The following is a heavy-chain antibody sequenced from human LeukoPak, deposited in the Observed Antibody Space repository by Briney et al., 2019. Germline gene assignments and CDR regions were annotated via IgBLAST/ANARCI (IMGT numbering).Heavy chain of an antibody. CDR1: GFTFSSYA. CDR3: ASDSSGYYTDVHFDY. J-gene: IGHJ4*02. CDR2: ISYDGSNK. V-gene: IGHV3-30-3*01. D-gene: IGHD3-22*01. Sequence: GGSLRLSRAASGFTFSSYAMHWVRQAPGMGLEWVAVISYDGSNKYYADSVKGRFTISRDNSKNTLYLQMNSLRAEDTAVYYCASDSSGYYTDVHFDYWGQGTLVTVSS.